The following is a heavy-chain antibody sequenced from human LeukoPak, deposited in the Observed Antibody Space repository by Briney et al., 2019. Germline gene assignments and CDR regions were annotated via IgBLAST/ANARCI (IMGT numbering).Heavy chain of an antibody. CDR2: ISYDGSNK. Sequence: GGSPRLSCAASGFTFSSYGMHWVRQAPGKGLEWVAVISYDGSNKYYADSVKGRFTISRDNSKNTLYLQMNSLRAEDTAVYYCASLDYYDSSLAFDYWGQGTLVTVSS. J-gene: IGHJ4*02. V-gene: IGHV3-30*03. D-gene: IGHD3-22*01. CDR3: ASLDYYDSSLAFDY. CDR1: GFTFSSYG.